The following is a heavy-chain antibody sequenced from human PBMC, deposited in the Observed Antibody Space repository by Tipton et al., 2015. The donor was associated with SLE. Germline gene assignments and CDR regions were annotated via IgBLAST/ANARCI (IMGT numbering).Heavy chain of an antibody. J-gene: IGHJ4*02. CDR1: GGSISSSNW. CDR3: ARGELGIRTFDY. V-gene: IGHV4-4*02. CDR2: INHSGGT. Sequence: TLSLTCAVSGGSISSSNWWSWVRQPPGKGLEWIGEINHSGGTNYNPSLKSRVTISVDTSKNQFSLKLSSVTAADTAVYYCARGELGIRTFDYWGQGTLVTVSS. D-gene: IGHD7-27*01.